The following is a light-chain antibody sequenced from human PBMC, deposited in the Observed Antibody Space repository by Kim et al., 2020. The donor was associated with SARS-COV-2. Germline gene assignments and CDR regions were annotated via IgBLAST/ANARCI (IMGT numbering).Light chain of an antibody. Sequence: QSALTQPASVSGSPGQSITISCTGTSSDVGSYDLVSWYQQYPGKVPKLMIYEVTKRPSGVSNRFSGSKSGNTASLTISGLQAEDEADYYCCAYTGASTVFGTGTKVTVL. CDR3: CAYTGASTV. CDR2: EVT. V-gene: IGLV2-23*02. J-gene: IGLJ1*01. CDR1: SSDVGSYDL.